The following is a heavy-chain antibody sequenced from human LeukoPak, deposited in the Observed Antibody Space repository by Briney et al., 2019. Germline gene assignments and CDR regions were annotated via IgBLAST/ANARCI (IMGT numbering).Heavy chain of an antibody. J-gene: IGHJ5*02. D-gene: IGHD5-12*01. CDR1: GVNFSSHA. Sequence: QSGRSLRLSCVASGVNFSSHAMHWVRQAPGKGLEWLGVISYDESLKYYADSLEGRFSASRDNPRNTLYLHMNSLRPEDTAVYYCARDPAGYDSGGWFDPWGQGTLVIVSS. CDR3: ARDPAGYDSGGWFDP. V-gene: IGHV3-30*01. CDR2: ISYDESLK.